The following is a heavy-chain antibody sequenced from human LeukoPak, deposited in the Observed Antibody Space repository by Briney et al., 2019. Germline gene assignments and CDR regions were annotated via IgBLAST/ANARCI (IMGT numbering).Heavy chain of an antibody. CDR2: INHSGST. Sequence: SETLSLTCAVYGGSFSGYYWSWIRQPPGKGLEWIGEINHSGSTNYNPSLKSRVTISVDTSKNQFSLKLSSVTAADTAVYYCASGYCGGDCYGLPWYFDLWGRGTLVTVSS. V-gene: IGHV4-34*01. CDR1: GGSFSGYY. CDR3: ASGYCGGDCYGLPWYFDL. D-gene: IGHD2-21*02. J-gene: IGHJ2*01.